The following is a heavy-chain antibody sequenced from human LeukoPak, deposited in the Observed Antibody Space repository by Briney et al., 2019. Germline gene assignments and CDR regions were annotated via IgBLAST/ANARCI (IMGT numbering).Heavy chain of an antibody. CDR2: INHSGST. J-gene: IGHJ4*02. CDR3: ARWADDSGGYYYVGFDY. Sequence: SETLSLTCAVYGGSFSGYYWSWIRQPPGKGLEWIGEINHSGSTNYNPSLKSRVTISVDTSKNQFSLKLSSVTAADTAVYYCARWADDSGGYYYVGFDYWGQGTLVTVSS. V-gene: IGHV4-34*01. CDR1: GGSFSGYY. D-gene: IGHD3-22*01.